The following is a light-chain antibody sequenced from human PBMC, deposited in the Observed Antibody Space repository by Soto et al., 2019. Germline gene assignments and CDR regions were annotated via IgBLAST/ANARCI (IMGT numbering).Light chain of an antibody. CDR2: AAS. Sequence: AIRMTQSPSSLSSSTGDRVTITCRASQGISSYLAWYQQKPGKAPKLLIYAASALQSGVPSRCSGSGSGTDFTLTSSCLQSEDVYTYHCQQYYSYPETFGQGTKVEIK. CDR3: QQYYSYPET. J-gene: IGKJ1*01. V-gene: IGKV1-8*01. CDR1: QGISSY.